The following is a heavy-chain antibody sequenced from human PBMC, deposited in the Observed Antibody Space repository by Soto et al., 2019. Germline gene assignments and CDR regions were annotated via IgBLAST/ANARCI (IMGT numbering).Heavy chain of an antibody. CDR2: ISYDGCDK. D-gene: IGHD3-22*01. J-gene: IGHJ6*02. CDR1: GFTYTDFA. CDR3: ARRAWDSYYAIDV. V-gene: IGHV3-30*09. Sequence: VQLVESGGGEVQPGRSLRLSCAASGFTYTDFALHWVRQAPGKGLEWVAIISYDGCDKYYAASVKGRFAISRDNPKKTLYLEMNSLRTEDTAVYFCARRAWDSYYAIDVWGQGTTVTVFS.